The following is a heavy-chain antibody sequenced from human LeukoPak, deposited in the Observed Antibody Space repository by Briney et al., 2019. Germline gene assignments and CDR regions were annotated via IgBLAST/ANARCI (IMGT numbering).Heavy chain of an antibody. D-gene: IGHD3-22*01. V-gene: IGHV1-2*02. J-gene: IGHJ4*02. CDR1: GYTFTGYY. CDR2: INPNSGGT. Sequence: GASVKVSCKASGYTFTGYYMNWVRQAPGQGLEWMGWINPNSGGTNYAQKFQGRVTMTRDTSISTAYMELSRLRSDDTAVYYCARPSRNYYVSSGYSPLDYWGQGTLVTVSS. CDR3: ARPSRNYYVSSGYSPLDY.